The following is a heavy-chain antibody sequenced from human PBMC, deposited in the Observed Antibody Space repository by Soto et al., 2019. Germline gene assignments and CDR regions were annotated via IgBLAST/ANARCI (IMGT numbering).Heavy chain of an antibody. CDR2: INAGNGNT. Sequence: ASVKVSCKASGYTFTSYAMHWGRQAPGQRLEWMGWINAGNGNTKYSQKFQGRVTITRDTSASTAYMELSSLRSEDTAVYYCATAYCGGDCYSNYYYMDVWGKGTTVTVSS. D-gene: IGHD2-21*01. CDR1: GYTFTSYA. V-gene: IGHV1-3*01. CDR3: ATAYCGGDCYSNYYYMDV. J-gene: IGHJ6*03.